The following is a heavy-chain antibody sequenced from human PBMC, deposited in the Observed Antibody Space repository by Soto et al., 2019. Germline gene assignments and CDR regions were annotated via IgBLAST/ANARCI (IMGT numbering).Heavy chain of an antibody. Sequence: GLEWMGGIIPIFGTANYAQKFQGRVTITADESTSTAYMELSSLRSEDTAVYYCARSPPPIVGATKYWFDPWGQATLVSGSS. V-gene: IGHV1-69*01. CDR3: ARSPPPIVGATKYWFDP. D-gene: IGHD1-26*01. CDR2: IIPIFGTA. J-gene: IGHJ5*02.